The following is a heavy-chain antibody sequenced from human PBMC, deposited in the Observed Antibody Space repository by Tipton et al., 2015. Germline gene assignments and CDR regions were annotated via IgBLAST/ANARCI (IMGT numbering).Heavy chain of an antibody. Sequence: TLSLTCTVSGGSVSSVTYYWGWIRQPPGKGLEWIGYIYYSGGTYFNPSLKSRVTISVDTSKNQFSLRLSSVTAADTAVYYCARHGDSGGRYCTSTRCYSYFDYWGQGTLVTVSS. CDR1: GGSVSSVTYY. CDR3: ARHGDSGGRYCTSTRCYSYFDY. CDR2: IYYSGGT. J-gene: IGHJ4*02. V-gene: IGHV4-39*01. D-gene: IGHD2-2*02.